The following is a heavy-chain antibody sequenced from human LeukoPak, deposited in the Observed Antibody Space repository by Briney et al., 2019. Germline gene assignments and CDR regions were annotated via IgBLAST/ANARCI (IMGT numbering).Heavy chain of an antibody. V-gene: IGHV1-2*02. Sequence: ASVKVSCKASGYTFTCYYMHWVRQAPGQGLEWMGWINPNSGGTNYAQKFQGRVTMTRDTSISTAYMELSRLRSDDTAVYYCARTRGYGDFYFDYWGQGTLVTVSS. CDR1: GYTFTCYY. CDR2: INPNSGGT. CDR3: ARTRGYGDFYFDY. J-gene: IGHJ4*02. D-gene: IGHD4-17*01.